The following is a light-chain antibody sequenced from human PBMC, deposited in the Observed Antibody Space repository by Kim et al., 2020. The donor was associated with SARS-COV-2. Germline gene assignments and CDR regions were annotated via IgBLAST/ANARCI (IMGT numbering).Light chain of an antibody. J-gene: IGLJ2*01. CDR2: GNS. Sequence: VPICNTAGTVNVGDGSDVHWSQPRTGPAPKRRIYGNSNRPSRVPDQFSGAQAGTSASLDITGLKAEDEADYCCQSYDNRLSGSVFGGGTKGTVL. V-gene: IGLV1-40*01. CDR3: QSYDNRLSGSV. CDR1: TVNVGDGSD.